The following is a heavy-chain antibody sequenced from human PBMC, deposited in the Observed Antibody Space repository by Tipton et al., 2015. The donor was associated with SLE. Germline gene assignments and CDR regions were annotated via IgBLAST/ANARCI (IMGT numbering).Heavy chain of an antibody. V-gene: IGHV4-34*01. CDR1: GGSFSGYY. CDR2: INHSGST. D-gene: IGHD3-16*01. J-gene: IGHJ6*03. Sequence: TLSLTCAVYGGSFSGYYWSWIRQSPGKGLEWIGEINHSGSTNYNPSLKSRITISVDTSKNQFSLRLSSVTAADTAVYYCARGRPRATQAWGGYYYYMDVWGKGTTVTVSS. CDR3: ARGRPRATQAWGGYYYYMDV.